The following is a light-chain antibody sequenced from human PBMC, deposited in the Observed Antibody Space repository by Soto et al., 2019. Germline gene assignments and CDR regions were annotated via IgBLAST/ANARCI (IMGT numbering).Light chain of an antibody. CDR1: QTVCVR. CDR3: RQRQLVLRT. Sequence: IMSTHSPAHLSASPGERATLNYRASQTVCVRWAWYQHKPGQAPRLLIYEASNRAAGVPGRFSGSGSGTDFTLTITRLEPEDFAFYYCRQRQLVLRTFGQGTIV. J-gene: IGKJ1*01. V-gene: IGKV3-11*01. CDR2: EAS.